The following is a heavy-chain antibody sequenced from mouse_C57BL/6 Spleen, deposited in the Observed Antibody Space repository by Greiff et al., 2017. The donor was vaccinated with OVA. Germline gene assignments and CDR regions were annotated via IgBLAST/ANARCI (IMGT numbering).Heavy chain of an antibody. V-gene: IGHV5-4*01. J-gene: IGHJ1*03. CDR1: GFTFSSYA. CDR3: ARDPSYRYSVVGWYFDV. Sequence: EVQVVESGGGLVKPGGSLKLSCAASGFTFSSYAMSWVRQTPEKRLEWVATISDGGSYTYYPDNVKGRFTISRDNAKNNLYLQMSHLKSEDTAMYYCARDPSYRYSVVGWYFDVWGTGTTVTVSS. CDR2: ISDGGSYT. D-gene: IGHD1-1*01.